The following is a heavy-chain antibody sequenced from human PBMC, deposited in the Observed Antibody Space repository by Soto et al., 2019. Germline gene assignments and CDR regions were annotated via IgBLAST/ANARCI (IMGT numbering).Heavy chain of an antibody. Sequence: GGSLRLSCAAPGFTFSDFYMTWIRQAPVKGLEWVSYISGGGGTIYYPDSVKGRFTISRDNAKNTLYLQMNSLRAEDTAVYYCARDQGPPTYGMDVWGQGTTVTVSS. J-gene: IGHJ6*02. CDR1: GFTFSDFY. V-gene: IGHV3-11*04. CDR2: ISGGGGTI. D-gene: IGHD4-4*01. CDR3: ARDQGPPTYGMDV.